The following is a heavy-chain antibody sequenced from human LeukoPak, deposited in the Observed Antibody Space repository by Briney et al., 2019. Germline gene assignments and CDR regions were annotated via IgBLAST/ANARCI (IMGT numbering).Heavy chain of an antibody. D-gene: IGHD4-11*01. V-gene: IGHV3-74*01. Sequence: PGGSLRLSCATPGFTFSDYWMHWVRQAPGKGLVWVSRINSDGSSTDYADSVKGRFTISRDNAKNTLSLEMNSLRGEDTAVYFCSRGEVKDHWGQGTLVTVSS. CDR3: SRGEVKDH. J-gene: IGHJ4*02. CDR1: GFTFSDYW. CDR2: INSDGSST.